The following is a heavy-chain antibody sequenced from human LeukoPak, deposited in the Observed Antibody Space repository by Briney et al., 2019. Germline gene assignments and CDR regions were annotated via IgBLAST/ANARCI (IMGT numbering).Heavy chain of an antibody. CDR2: IYSGGST. V-gene: IGHV3-53*01. CDR3: ARCGNFGNIYYYYYGMDV. D-gene: IGHD4-23*01. J-gene: IGHJ6*02. Sequence: IYSGGSTHYADSVKGRFTISRDNSKNTLYLQMNSVRAEDTAVYYCARCGNFGNIYYYYYGMDVWGQGTTVTVSS.